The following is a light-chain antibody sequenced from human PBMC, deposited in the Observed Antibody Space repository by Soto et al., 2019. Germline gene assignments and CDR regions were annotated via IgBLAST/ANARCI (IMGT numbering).Light chain of an antibody. J-gene: IGKJ4*01. Sequence: AIQMTQSPSSLSASVGDRVTITCRASQGIRNYLGWYQQKPGKVPTLLIYAASSLQSGVPSRFSGTGSGTDFTLTICSLQPDDFATYYCLQDDSYPLTFGGGTKVEIK. CDR1: QGIRNY. CDR3: LQDDSYPLT. V-gene: IGKV1-6*01. CDR2: AAS.